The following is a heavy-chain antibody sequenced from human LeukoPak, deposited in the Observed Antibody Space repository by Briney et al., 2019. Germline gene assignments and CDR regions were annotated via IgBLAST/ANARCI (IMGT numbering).Heavy chain of an antibody. CDR1: GYSFTSYA. CDR3: ARDRYTAMVRGYFDY. D-gene: IGHD5-18*01. V-gene: IGHV1-3*01. Sequence: ASVKVSCKASGYSFTSYAIHWVRHAPGQRLECMGWINAGIGNTKYSQKFQGRVTITRDTSASTAYMELSSLRSEDTAVYYCARDRYTAMVRGYFDYWGQGTLVTVSS. J-gene: IGHJ4*02. CDR2: INAGIGNT.